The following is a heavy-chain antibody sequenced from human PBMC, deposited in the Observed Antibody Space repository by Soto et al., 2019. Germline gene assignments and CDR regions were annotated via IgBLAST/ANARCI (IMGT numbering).Heavy chain of an antibody. V-gene: IGHV3-48*02. Sequence: GGSLRLSCTASGFSVSYYSVNWVRQAPGKGLEWISYISSSGDLILYADSVKGRFTIARDIAKNSLYLQMDTLRDEDSAVYYCATWAIAVGGEGFWGPGTLVTSPQ. D-gene: IGHD2-21*01. CDR2: ISSSGDLI. CDR1: GFSVSYYS. J-gene: IGHJ4*02. CDR3: ATWAIAVGGEGF.